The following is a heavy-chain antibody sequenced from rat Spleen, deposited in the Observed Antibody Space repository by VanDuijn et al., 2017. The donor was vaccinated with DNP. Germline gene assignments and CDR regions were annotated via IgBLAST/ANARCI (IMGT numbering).Heavy chain of an antibody. CDR2: INKDSSSI. Sequence: EVRLVESGGGLVQPGRSLTLSCAASGFNFNAHWMGWVRQAPGKGLEWIGDINKDSSSINYTPSLKDKFTISRDNAQNTLYLQMSKLGSEDTAIYYCASTYYGFWGQGVMVTVSS. D-gene: IGHD1-9*01. V-gene: IGHV4-2*01. CDR1: GFNFNAHW. CDR3: ASTYYGF. J-gene: IGHJ2*01.